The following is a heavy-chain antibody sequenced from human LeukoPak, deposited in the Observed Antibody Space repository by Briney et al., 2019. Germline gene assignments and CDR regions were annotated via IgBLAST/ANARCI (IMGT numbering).Heavy chain of an antibody. Sequence: PGGSLRLSCAASGFTFSSYSMNWVRQAPGKGLEWVSSISSSSSYIYYADSVKGRFTISRDNSKNTLYLQMNSLRAEDTATYYCAKDRWLVPFDPWGQGTLVTVSS. J-gene: IGHJ5*02. CDR2: ISSSSSYI. V-gene: IGHV3-21*04. CDR1: GFTFSSYS. CDR3: AKDRWLVPFDP. D-gene: IGHD6-19*01.